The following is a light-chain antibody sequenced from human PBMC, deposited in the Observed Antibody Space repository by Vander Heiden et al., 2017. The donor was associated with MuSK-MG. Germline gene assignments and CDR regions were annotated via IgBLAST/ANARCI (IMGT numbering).Light chain of an antibody. Sequence: QSPLTHPASVSGSPVPSTPISSTGTSSDIGSYDFVSWYQQRPGKAPKLIICDVSNRPSGVSDRFSGSKSGNEASLTISGLQDEDEADYFCSSYTSSTTLVFGGGTKLTVL. V-gene: IGLV2-14*01. CDR3: SSYTSSTTLV. J-gene: IGLJ2*01. CDR1: SSDIGSYDF. CDR2: DVS.